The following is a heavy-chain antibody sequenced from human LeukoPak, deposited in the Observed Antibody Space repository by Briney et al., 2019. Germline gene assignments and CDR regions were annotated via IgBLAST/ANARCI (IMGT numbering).Heavy chain of an antibody. CDR3: ARSPDILTGEKFDY. D-gene: IGHD3-9*01. J-gene: IGHJ4*02. CDR2: MNPKSGGT. Sequence: ASVKVSCEASGYTFTGYYVQWVRQAPGQGLEWMGWMNPKSGGTNYAQRFEARVTMNRDTSISTAYMELSRLRFDDTAVYYCARSPDILTGEKFDYWGQGTLVTVSS. V-gene: IGHV1-2*02. CDR1: GYTFTGYY.